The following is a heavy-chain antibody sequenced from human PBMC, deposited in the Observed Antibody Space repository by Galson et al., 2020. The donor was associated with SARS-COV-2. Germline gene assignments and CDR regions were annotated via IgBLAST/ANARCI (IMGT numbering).Heavy chain of an antibody. D-gene: IGHD5-18*01. V-gene: IGHV1-18*01. Sequence: ASVKVSCKASGYTFTSYGISWVRQAPGQGLEWMGWISAYNGNTNYAQKLQGRVTMTTDTSTSTAYMELRSLRSDDTAVYYCARDILRGYSYGYLLDYWGQGTLVTVCS. J-gene: IGHJ4*02. CDR2: ISAYNGNT. CDR1: GYTFTSYG. CDR3: ARDILRGYSYGYLLDY.